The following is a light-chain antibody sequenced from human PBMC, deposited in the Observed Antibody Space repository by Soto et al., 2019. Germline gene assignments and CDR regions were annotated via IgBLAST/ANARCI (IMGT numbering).Light chain of an antibody. J-gene: IGKJ5*01. CDR3: QQYNNWPPIT. Sequence: PGERATLSCRASQSVSTYLAWYQQTPGRPPRLLIYDASKRAPGIPARFSGSGSGTEFTLTISSLQSEDFAVYYCQQYNNWPPITFGQGTRLEIK. CDR2: DAS. CDR1: QSVSTY. V-gene: IGKV3D-15*01.